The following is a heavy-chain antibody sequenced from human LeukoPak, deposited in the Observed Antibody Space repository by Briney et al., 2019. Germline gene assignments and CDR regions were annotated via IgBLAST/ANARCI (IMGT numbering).Heavy chain of an antibody. D-gene: IGHD6-6*01. CDR3: ARDRSSSPAGGIGP. Sequence: PSETLSLTCAVYGASFSGYYWSWIRQPPGKGLEWIGEINHSGSTNYNPSLKSRVTISVDTSKNQFSLKLSSVTAADTAVNYCARDRSSSPAGGIGPWGQGTLVTVSS. CDR2: INHSGST. J-gene: IGHJ5*02. V-gene: IGHV4-34*01. CDR1: GASFSGYY.